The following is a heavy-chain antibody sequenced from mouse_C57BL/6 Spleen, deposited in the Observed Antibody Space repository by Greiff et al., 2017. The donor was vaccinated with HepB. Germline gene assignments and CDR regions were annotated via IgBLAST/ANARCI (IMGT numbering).Heavy chain of an antibody. CDR2: ISGGGDYI. Sequence: EVQLVESGEGLVKPGGSLKLSCAASGFTFSNSAMSWVRQTPEKRLEWVAYISGGGDYIYYTDTVKGRFTISRDNARNTLYLQMSSLKSEDTAMYYCTREYDGFDYWGQGSTLTVSS. J-gene: IGHJ2*01. CDR1: GFTFSNSA. V-gene: IGHV5-9-1*02. D-gene: IGHD2-3*01. CDR3: TREYDGFDY.